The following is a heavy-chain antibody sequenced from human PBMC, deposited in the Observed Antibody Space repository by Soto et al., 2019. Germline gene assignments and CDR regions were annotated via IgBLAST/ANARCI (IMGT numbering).Heavy chain of an antibody. CDR2: IGPKNGDT. Sequence: ASVKVSCKASGYTFTGHYIHWVRQAPGQGLEWVGVIGPKNGDTRYAQKFQGRVAMTKDSSITTVYMELSNLSPDDTAVYYCGRGRSGEIGIFYCGQGTLATVHS. CDR3: GRGRSGEIGIFY. J-gene: IGHJ4*02. V-gene: IGHV1-2*02. D-gene: IGHD3-3*02. CDR1: GYTFTGHY.